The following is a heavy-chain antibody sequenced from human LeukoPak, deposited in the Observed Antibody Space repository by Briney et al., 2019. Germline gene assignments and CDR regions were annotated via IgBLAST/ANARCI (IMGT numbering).Heavy chain of an antibody. Sequence: GGSLRLSCAASGFTFSSYGMHWVRQAPGKGLEWVAVIWYDGSNKYYADSVKGRFTISRDNSKNTLYLQMNSLRAEDTAVYYCARDFYDSSGYSAPGDYWGQGTLVTVPS. CDR1: GFTFSSYG. CDR3: ARDFYDSSGYSAPGDY. D-gene: IGHD3-22*01. J-gene: IGHJ4*02. V-gene: IGHV3-33*01. CDR2: IWYDGSNK.